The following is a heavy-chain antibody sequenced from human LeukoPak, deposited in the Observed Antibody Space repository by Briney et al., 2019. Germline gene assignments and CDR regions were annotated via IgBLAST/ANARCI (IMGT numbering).Heavy chain of an antibody. CDR1: GDSISSYF. CDR2: VHYSEST. Sequence: SETLSLTCTVSGDSISSYFWSWIRQPPGKGLEWIAYVHYSESTNYNPSLKSRVTISLDTAWNQFSLMLSSVTAADTALYYCARDRRWEQLHAFDLWGPGAMVTVSS. J-gene: IGHJ3*01. V-gene: IGHV4-59*01. D-gene: IGHD1-26*01. CDR3: ARDRRWEQLHAFDL.